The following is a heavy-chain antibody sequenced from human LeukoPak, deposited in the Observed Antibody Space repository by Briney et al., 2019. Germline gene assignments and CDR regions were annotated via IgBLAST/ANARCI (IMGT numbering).Heavy chain of an antibody. CDR3: ARAISNRYSSGWPFDY. V-gene: IGHV4-61*02. CDR1: GGSISSGSYY. CDR2: IYTSGST. J-gene: IGHJ4*02. Sequence: SETLSLTCTVSGGSISSGSYYWSWIRQPAGKGLEWIGRIYTSGSTNYNPSLKSRVTISVDTSKNQFSLKLSSVTAADTAVYYCARAISNRYSSGWPFDYWGQGTLVTVSS. D-gene: IGHD6-19*01.